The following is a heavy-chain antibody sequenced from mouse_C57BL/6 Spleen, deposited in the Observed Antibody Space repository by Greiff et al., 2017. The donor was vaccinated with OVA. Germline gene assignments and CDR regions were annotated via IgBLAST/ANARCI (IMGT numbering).Heavy chain of an antibody. V-gene: IGHV1-42*01. CDR3: ARKGVYYGNPYYFDY. Sequence: EVQLQQSGPELVKPGASVKISCKASGYSFTGYYMNWVKQSPEKSLEWIGEINPSTGGTTYNQKFKAKATLTVDKSSSTAYMQLKSLTSEDSAVYYCARKGVYYGNPYYFDYWGQGTTLTVSS. J-gene: IGHJ2*01. CDR1: GYSFTGYY. CDR2: INPSTGGT. D-gene: IGHD2-1*01.